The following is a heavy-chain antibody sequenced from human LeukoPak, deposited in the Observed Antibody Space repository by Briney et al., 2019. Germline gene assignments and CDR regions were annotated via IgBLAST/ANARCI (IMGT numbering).Heavy chain of an antibody. CDR2: ISSSSSYI. Sequence: GGSLRLSCAASGFTLSNHWMHWVRQAPGKGLEWVSSISSSSSYIYYADSVKGRFTISRDNAKNSLYLQMNSLRAEDTAVYYCARSGDGDYWGQGTLVTVSS. V-gene: IGHV3-21*01. D-gene: IGHD2-21*01. CDR3: ARSGDGDY. CDR1: GFTLSNHW. J-gene: IGHJ4*02.